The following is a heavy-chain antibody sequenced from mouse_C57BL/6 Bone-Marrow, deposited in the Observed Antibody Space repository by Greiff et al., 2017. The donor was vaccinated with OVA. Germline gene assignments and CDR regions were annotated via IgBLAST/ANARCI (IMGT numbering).Heavy chain of an antibody. Sequence: GGGLVQPKGSLKLSCAASGFSFNTYAMHWVRQAPGKGLEWVARIRSKSNNYATYYVDSVKDRLTISRDDSESMLYLQMNNLKTEDTAMYYCVRHGDWDLAWFAYWGQGTLVTVSA. D-gene: IGHD4-1*01. V-gene: IGHV10-1*01. CDR2: IRSKSNNYAT. CDR3: VRHGDWDLAWFAY. J-gene: IGHJ3*01. CDR1: GFSFNTYA.